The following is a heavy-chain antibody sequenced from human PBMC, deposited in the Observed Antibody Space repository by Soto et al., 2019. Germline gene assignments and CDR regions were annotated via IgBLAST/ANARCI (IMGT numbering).Heavy chain of an antibody. V-gene: IGHV4-30-2*01. CDR2: IYHSGST. J-gene: IGHJ5*02. CDR3: ARDRGMATITGWFDP. D-gene: IGHD5-12*01. CDR1: GGSISSGGYS. Sequence: PSETLSLTCAVSGGSISSGGYSWSWIRQPPGKGLEWIGYIYHSGSTYYNPSLKSRVTISVDRSKNQFSLKLSSVTAADTAVYYCARDRGMATITGWFDPWGQGTLVTVS.